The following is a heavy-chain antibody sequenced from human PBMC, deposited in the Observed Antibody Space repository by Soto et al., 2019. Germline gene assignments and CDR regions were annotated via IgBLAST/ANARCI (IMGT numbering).Heavy chain of an antibody. J-gene: IGHJ3*01. Sequence: ASVKVSCKAAGYSFTGFYLHWMRQAPGQGLEWMGWINPNSGVTKYAEKFQGWVTMTRDTSINTAYMEVSRLTSDDTAVYYCARMCSHTGCLCGAFDLWGQGTMVTVS. D-gene: IGHD2-2*01. V-gene: IGHV1-2*04. CDR1: GYSFTGFY. CDR3: ARMCSHTGCLCGAFDL. CDR2: INPNSGVT.